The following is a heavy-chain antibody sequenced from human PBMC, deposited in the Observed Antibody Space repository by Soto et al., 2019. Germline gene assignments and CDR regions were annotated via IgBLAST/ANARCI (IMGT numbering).Heavy chain of an antibody. Sequence: GSLRLSCAASGFTFSSYAMSWVRQAPGKGLEWVSAISGSGGSTYYADSVKGRFTISRDKSKNTLYLQMNSLRAEDTAVYYCAKDTVYYYDSSGYYYSYWGQGTLVTVSS. J-gene: IGHJ4*02. D-gene: IGHD3-22*01. CDR3: AKDTVYYYDSSGYYYSY. V-gene: IGHV3-23*01. CDR1: GFTFSSYA. CDR2: ISGSGGST.